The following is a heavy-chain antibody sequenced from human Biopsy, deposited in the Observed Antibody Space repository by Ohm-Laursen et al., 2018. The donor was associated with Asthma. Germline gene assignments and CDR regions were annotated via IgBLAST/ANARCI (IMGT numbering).Heavy chain of an antibody. CDR1: GYTFTSYG. Sequence: ASVKVSCKASGYTFTSYGISWVRQAPGQGLEWMGRINPNSGATNYAQKFQGRVTMTRDTSISTAYMEVSRLRSDDTAVYYCARGQKSAGDRWFDTWGQGTLVTVSS. D-gene: IGHD6-13*01. V-gene: IGHV1-2*06. J-gene: IGHJ5*02. CDR2: INPNSGAT. CDR3: ARGQKSAGDRWFDT.